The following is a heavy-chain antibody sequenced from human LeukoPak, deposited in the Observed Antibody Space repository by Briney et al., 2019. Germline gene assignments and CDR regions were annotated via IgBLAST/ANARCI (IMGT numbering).Heavy chain of an antibody. J-gene: IGHJ4*02. CDR3: ARDRAYYDILTAPGY. D-gene: IGHD3-9*01. Sequence: GGSLRLSCVASGFTFSSYAMSWVRQAPGKGLEWVSAISGSGGSTYYADSVKGRFTISRDNSKNTLYLQMNSLRAEDTAVYYCARDRAYYDILTAPGYWGQGTLVTVSS. V-gene: IGHV3-23*01. CDR1: GFTFSSYA. CDR2: ISGSGGST.